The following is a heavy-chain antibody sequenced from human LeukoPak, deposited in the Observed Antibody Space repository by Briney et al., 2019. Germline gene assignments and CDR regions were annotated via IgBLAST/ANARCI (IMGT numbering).Heavy chain of an antibody. CDR3: ATMFGDSSDFDH. J-gene: IGHJ4*02. CDR1: GGSICIYY. Sequence: SGTPFLTCTNSGGSICIYYWNWIRQPAGKGLEGIGVLHPSGSTTYNPSLESRVTMSLDTSNNQFSLNLTSVTAADTAVYYCATMFGDSSDFDHWGQGILVTVSS. CDR2: LHPSGST. V-gene: IGHV4-4*07. D-gene: IGHD3-10*02.